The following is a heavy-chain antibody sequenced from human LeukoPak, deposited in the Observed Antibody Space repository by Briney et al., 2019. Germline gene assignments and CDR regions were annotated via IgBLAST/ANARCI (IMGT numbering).Heavy chain of an antibody. CDR3: ASAYTYVRLGDH. D-gene: IGHD3-16*01. CDR2: TNLHGTTV. Sequence: PGGSLRLSCVVSGLDFSNYWMHWVRHAPGKGPVWVARTNLHGTTVDYADSVKGRFTISRENVKNTLFLQMNSLRAEDTAVYYCASAYTYVRLGDHWGQGTLVTVSS. V-gene: IGHV3-74*01. CDR1: GLDFSNYW. J-gene: IGHJ4*02.